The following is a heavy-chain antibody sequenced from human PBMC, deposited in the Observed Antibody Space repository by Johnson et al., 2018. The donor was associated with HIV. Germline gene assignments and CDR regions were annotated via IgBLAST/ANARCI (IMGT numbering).Heavy chain of an antibody. V-gene: IGHV3-30*02. D-gene: IGHD6-19*01. CDR3: AKDGPYSSGIDASDI. Sequence: QAQLVESGGGLVQPGGSLRLSCAASGFTFSSYGMHWVRQAPGKGLEWVAFIRYDGSNKYYADSVKGRFTISRDNSKNTLYLQMNSLRGEDTAVYYCAKDGPYSSGIDASDIWGQGTVVTVSS. CDR2: IRYDGSNK. J-gene: IGHJ3*02. CDR1: GFTFSSYG.